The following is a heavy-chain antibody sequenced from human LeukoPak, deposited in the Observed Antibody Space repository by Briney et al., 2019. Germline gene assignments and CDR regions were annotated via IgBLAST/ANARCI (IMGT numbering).Heavy chain of an antibody. CDR1: GFTFSSYA. D-gene: IGHD2-8*01. J-gene: IGHJ4*02. Sequence: GGSLRLSCAAAGFTFSSYAVSWVHKAPRKRLEWVTSISGSGGSTYSPDSVRGRFTISRDNSKNTLYLKMNSLRAEDTALSYCAKDRSCTNDICHGDFDYWGQGTLVTVSS. V-gene: IGHV3-23*01. CDR3: AKDRSCTNDICHGDFDY. CDR2: ISGSGGST.